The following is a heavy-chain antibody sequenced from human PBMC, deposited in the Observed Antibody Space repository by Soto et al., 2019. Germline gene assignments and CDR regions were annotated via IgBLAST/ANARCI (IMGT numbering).Heavy chain of an antibody. Sequence: GGSLRLSCAASGFTFSTYAISWVRPAPGKGLEWVSAISGSGGSTYYADSVKGRFTISRDNSKNTLYLQMNSLRAGDTAVYYCAKDRRYDYIWGSYSPWGQGTLVTVSS. J-gene: IGHJ5*02. CDR1: GFTFSTYA. CDR3: AKDRRYDYIWGSYSP. D-gene: IGHD3-16*01. CDR2: ISGSGGST. V-gene: IGHV3-23*01.